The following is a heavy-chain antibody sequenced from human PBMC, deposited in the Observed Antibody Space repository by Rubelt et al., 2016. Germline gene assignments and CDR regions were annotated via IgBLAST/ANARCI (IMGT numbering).Heavy chain of an antibody. CDR3: ARGVI. CDR2: MNPNTGNT. CDR1: GYSFSTSD. V-gene: IGHV1-8*01. D-gene: IGHD3-10*01. Sequence: QVQLAQSGGEEKKPGASVKVSCKASGYSFSTSDINWVRQGTGQGLEWMGWMNPNTGNTGYAQKFQGRVTMTSNISISSADLYLSSLRSEDTAVYYCARGVIWGQGTLVAVSS. J-gene: IGHJ4*02.